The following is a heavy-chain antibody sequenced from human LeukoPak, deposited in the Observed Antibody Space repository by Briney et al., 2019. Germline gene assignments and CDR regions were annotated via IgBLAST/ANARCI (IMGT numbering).Heavy chain of an antibody. CDR2: FDPEDGET. Sequence: ASVKVSCKVSGYTLTELSMHWVRQAPGKGLEWMGGFDPEDGETIYAQKFQGRATMTEDTSTDTAYMELSSLRSEDTAVYYCATAQLSIAVAGTFDYWGQGTLVTVSS. CDR1: GYTLTELS. V-gene: IGHV1-24*01. CDR3: ATAQLSIAVAGTFDY. J-gene: IGHJ4*02. D-gene: IGHD6-19*01.